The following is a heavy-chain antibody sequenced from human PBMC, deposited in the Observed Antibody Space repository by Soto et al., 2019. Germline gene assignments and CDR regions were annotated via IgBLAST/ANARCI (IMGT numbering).Heavy chain of an antibody. J-gene: IGHJ4*02. CDR3: AKNGYFDWLLFDY. Sequence: RISCAATGFNFSSYEMSWARQAPGKGLEWVSAISGSGGSTYYADSVKGRFTISRDNSKNTLYLQMNSLRAEDTAVYYCAKNGYFDWLLFDYWGQGTLVTVSS. V-gene: IGHV3-23*01. CDR2: ISGSGGST. CDR1: GFNFSSYE. D-gene: IGHD3-9*01.